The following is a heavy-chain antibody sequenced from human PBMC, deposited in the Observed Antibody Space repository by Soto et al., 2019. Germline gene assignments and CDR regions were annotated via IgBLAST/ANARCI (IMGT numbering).Heavy chain of an antibody. D-gene: IGHD1-1*01. CDR2: IYRTGST. CDR3: ARATGTLRSRNCDY. V-gene: IGHV4-31*03. CDR1: GGSISTVGHY. Sequence: SETLSLTCSVSGGSISTVGHYWTWIRQPPGKGLEWIGSIYRTGSTYYSKSLRSRLTMSVDTSKSQFSLRLSSVTAADTAVYYCARATGTLRSRNCDYWGQGSLVTVSS. J-gene: IGHJ4*02.